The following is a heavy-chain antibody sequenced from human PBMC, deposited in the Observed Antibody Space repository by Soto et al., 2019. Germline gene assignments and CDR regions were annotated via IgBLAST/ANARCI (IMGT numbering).Heavy chain of an antibody. V-gene: IGHV3-74*01. Sequence: EVQLVESGGGLVQPGGSLRLTCAASGFTFSSYWMHWVRQAPGKGLVWVSRINSDGSSTSYADSVKGRFTISRDNAKNTLYLQMNSLRAEDTAVYYCARGQMAPIGYSYPNYYMDVCGKGTTVTVSS. J-gene: IGHJ6*03. D-gene: IGHD5-18*01. CDR1: GFTFSSYW. CDR2: INSDGSST. CDR3: ARGQMAPIGYSYPNYYMDV.